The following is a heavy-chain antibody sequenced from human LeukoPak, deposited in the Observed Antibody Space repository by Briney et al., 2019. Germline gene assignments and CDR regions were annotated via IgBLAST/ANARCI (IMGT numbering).Heavy chain of an antibody. J-gene: IGHJ3*02. CDR2: IYYSGST. CDR3: ATTELVARAFDI. CDR1: GGFISSSTYY. D-gene: IGHD6-13*01. V-gene: IGHV4-39*07. Sequence: NASETLSLTCTVSGGFISSSTYYWGWIRQPPGKGLEWIGSIYYSGSTYQNPSLKSRVTMSGDTSKNQFSLKLNSVTAADTAVYYCATTELVARAFDIWGQGTMVTASS.